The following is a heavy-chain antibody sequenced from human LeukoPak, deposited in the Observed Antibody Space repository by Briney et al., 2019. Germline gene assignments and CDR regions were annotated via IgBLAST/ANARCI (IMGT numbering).Heavy chain of an antibody. V-gene: IGHV3-21*01. Sequence: GGSLRLSCAASGFTFSSYSMNWVRQAPGKGLEWVSSISSSSSYIYYADSVKGRFTISRDNAKNSLYLQMNSLRAEDTAAYYCAREDLMVRGVLIDYYYGMDVWGQGTTVTVS. CDR1: GFTFSSYS. CDR2: ISSSSSYI. J-gene: IGHJ6*02. CDR3: AREDLMVRGVLIDYYYGMDV. D-gene: IGHD3-10*01.